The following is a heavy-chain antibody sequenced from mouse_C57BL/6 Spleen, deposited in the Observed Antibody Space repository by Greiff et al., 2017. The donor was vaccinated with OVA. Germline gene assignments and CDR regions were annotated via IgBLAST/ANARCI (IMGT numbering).Heavy chain of an antibody. J-gene: IGHJ1*03. CDR1: GYTFTSYW. D-gene: IGHD1-1*02. Sequence: VQLQESGTELVKPGASVKLSCKASGYTFTSYWMHWVKQRPGQGLEWIGNINPSNGGTNYNEKFKSKATLTVDKSSSTAYMQLSSLTSEDSAVYYCADGLSLSGVDVWGTGTTVTVSS. CDR2: INPSNGGT. CDR3: ADGLSLSGVDV. V-gene: IGHV1-53*01.